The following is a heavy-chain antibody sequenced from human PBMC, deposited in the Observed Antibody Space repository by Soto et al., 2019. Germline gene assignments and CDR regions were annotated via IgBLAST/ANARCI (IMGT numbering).Heavy chain of an antibody. J-gene: IGHJ6*02. D-gene: IGHD3-22*01. CDR3: ARGYYDSSGYYKTPVSHYYYYGMDV. V-gene: IGHV1-69*13. Sequence: GASVKVSCKASGCTFSSYAISCVRQAPGQVLEWMGGIIPIFGTANYAQKFQGRVTITADESTSTAYMELSSLRSEDTAVYYCARGYYDSSGYYKTPVSHYYYYGMDVWGQGTTVTVSS. CDR2: IIPIFGTA. CDR1: GCTFSSYA.